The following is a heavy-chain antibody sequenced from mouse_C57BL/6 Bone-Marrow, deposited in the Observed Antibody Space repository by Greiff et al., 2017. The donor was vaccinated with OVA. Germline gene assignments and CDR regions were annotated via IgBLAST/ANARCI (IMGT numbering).Heavy chain of an antibody. CDR2: ISSGSSTI. CDR1: GFTFSDYG. J-gene: IGHJ1*03. Sequence: DVKLVESGGGLVKPGGSLKLSCAASGFTFSDYGMHWVRQAPEKGLEWVAYISSGSSTIYYADTVKGRFTISRDNAKNTLFLQMTSLRSEDTAMYYCASLLRRGNWYFDVWGTGTTVTVSS. CDR3: ASLLRRGNWYFDV. V-gene: IGHV5-17*01. D-gene: IGHD1-2*01.